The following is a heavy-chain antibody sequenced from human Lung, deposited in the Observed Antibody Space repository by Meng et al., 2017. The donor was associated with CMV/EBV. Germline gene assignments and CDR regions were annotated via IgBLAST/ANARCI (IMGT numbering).Heavy chain of an antibody. D-gene: IGHD7-27*01. V-gene: IGHV4-34*01. CDR3: ARRSPNWGLGD. CDR1: GGSFREYD. CDR2: INHSGNT. J-gene: IGHJ4*02. Sequence: SETLSLTCAVYGGSFREYDWSWIRQSPGKGLEWIGEINHSGNTTYNPSLKSRATISIDASKRQFSLKLYSVTAADTAVYYCARRSPNWGLGDWGQGTLVTVSS.